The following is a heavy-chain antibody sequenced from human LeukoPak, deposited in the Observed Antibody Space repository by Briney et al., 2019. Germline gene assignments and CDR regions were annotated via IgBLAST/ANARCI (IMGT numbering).Heavy chain of an antibody. V-gene: IGHV3-33*01. Sequence: GGSLRLSCAASGFSFSTYAMHWVRQAPGKGLEWVALIWHDASHTFYTDSVKGRFTISRDNSRNTVYLQMNSLGGEDTAVYYCARDQIGSSGWYLPDYWGQGTLVTVSS. CDR1: GFSFSTYA. CDR3: ARDQIGSSGWYLPDY. J-gene: IGHJ4*02. CDR2: IWHDASHT. D-gene: IGHD6-19*01.